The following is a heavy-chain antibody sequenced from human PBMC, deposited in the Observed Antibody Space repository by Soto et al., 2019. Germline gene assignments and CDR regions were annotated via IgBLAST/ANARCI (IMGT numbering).Heavy chain of an antibody. V-gene: IGHV3-21*01. CDR1: GFTFSSYS. J-gene: IGHJ4*02. D-gene: IGHD5-12*01. Sequence: EVQLVESGGGLVKPGGSLRLSCAASGFTFSSYSMNWVRQAPGKGLEWVSSISSSSSYIYYADSVKGRFTISRDNAKNTLYLQMNSLRAEDTAVYYCARWGQREYSSYDWGYYFDYWGQGTLVTVSS. CDR2: ISSSSSYI. CDR3: ARWGQREYSSYDWGYYFDY.